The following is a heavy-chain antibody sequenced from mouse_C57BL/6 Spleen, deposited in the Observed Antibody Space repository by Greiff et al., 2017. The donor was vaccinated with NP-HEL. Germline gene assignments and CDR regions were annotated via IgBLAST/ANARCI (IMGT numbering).Heavy chain of an antibody. CDR1: GYSITSGYY. J-gene: IGHJ2*01. Sequence: EVKLQESGPGLVKPSQSLSLTCSVTGYSITSGYYWNWIRQFPGNKLEWMGYISYDGSNNYNPSLKNRISITRDTSKNQFFLKLNSVTTEDTATYYCARGRYYYGSAGYFDYWGQGTTLTVSS. CDR3: ARGRYYYGSAGYFDY. D-gene: IGHD1-1*01. CDR2: ISYDGSN. V-gene: IGHV3-6*01.